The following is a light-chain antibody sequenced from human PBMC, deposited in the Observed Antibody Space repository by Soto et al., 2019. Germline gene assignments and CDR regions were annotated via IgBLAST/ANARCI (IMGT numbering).Light chain of an antibody. CDR2: DVI. CDR1: NSDYGGYNR. J-gene: IGLJ1*01. V-gene: IGLV2-14*01. CDR3: SSYSITRTLYV. Sequence: QRVQNHPASGSGSHGRSITIFYTEANSDYGGYNRVSWYQQHPGKAPKLLIYDVINRPSGVSHRFSGSKSGNTASLTISGLQAEDEADYYCSSYSITRTLYVFGTGTKATV.